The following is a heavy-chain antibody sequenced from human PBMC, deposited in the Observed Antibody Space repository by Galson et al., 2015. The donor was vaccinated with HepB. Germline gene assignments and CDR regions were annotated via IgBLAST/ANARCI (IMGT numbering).Heavy chain of an antibody. CDR1: GFTFSSYA. D-gene: IGHD6-13*01. Sequence: SLRLSCAASGFTFSSYAMHWVRQAPGKGLEYVSAISSNGGSTYYADSVKGRFTISRDNSKNTLYLQMSSLRAEDTAVYYCVKDSEREGIAAASGAFDIWGQGTMVTVSS. J-gene: IGHJ3*02. CDR3: VKDSEREGIAAASGAFDI. CDR2: ISSNGGST. V-gene: IGHV3-64D*06.